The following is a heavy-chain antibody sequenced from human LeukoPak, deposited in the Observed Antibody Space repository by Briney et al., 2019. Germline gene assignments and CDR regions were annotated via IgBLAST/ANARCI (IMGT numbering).Heavy chain of an antibody. J-gene: IGHJ4*02. V-gene: IGHV4-39*07. D-gene: IGHD2-15*01. Sequence: PSETLSLTCTVSGGSISSSSYYWGWIRQPPGKGPEWIGSIFYSGSTYYNVSLESRVTISVDTSRNQFSLKLSSVTAADTAVYYCARSGGDYVDYWGQGTLVTVSS. CDR3: ARSGGDYVDY. CDR1: GGSISSSSYY. CDR2: IFYSGST.